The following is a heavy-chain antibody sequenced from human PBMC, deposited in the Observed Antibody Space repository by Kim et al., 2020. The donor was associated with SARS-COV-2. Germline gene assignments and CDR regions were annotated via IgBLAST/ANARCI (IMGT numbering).Heavy chain of an antibody. CDR1: GFTFSSYG. V-gene: IGHV3-33*01. CDR3: ARASSSSWYWFDP. CDR2: IWYDGSNK. J-gene: IGHJ5*02. Sequence: GGSLRLSCAASGFTFSSYGMHWVRQAPGKGLEWVAVIWYDGSNKYYADSVKGRFTISRDNSKNTLYLQMNSLRAEDTAVYYCARASSSSWYWFDPWGQGTLVTVSS. D-gene: IGHD6-13*01.